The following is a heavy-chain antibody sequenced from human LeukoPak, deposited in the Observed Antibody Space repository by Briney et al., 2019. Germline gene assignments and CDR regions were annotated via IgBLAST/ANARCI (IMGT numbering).Heavy chain of an antibody. Sequence: GGSLRLSCAASGFTFSSYSMNWVRQAPGKGLEWVSSISSSSSYIYYADSVKGRFTISRDNAKNSLYLQVNSLRAEDTAVYYCARDRSSSWSGGAFDIWGQGTMVTVSS. CDR1: GFTFSSYS. CDR2: ISSSSSYI. J-gene: IGHJ3*02. V-gene: IGHV3-21*01. CDR3: ARDRSSSWSGGAFDI. D-gene: IGHD6-13*01.